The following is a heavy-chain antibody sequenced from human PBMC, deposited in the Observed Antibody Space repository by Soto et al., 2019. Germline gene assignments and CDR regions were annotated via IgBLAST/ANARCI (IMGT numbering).Heavy chain of an antibody. CDR3: ASHGATISLGAYFDY. CDR2: ISAYNGNT. J-gene: IGHJ4*02. CDR1: GYTFTSYG. D-gene: IGHD5-12*01. V-gene: IGHV1-18*01. Sequence: QVQLVQSGAEVKKPGASVKVSCKASGYTFTSYGISWVRQAPGQGLEWMGWISAYNGNTNYAQKLQGRVTMTTDTSTSTAYMELRSLRSDDSAVYYCASHGATISLGAYFDYWGQGTLVTVSS.